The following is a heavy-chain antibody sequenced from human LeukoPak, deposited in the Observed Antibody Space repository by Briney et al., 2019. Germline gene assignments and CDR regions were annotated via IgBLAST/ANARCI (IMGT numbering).Heavy chain of an antibody. CDR3: VRDGVGAPPFDY. CDR2: VSGTGITT. J-gene: IGHJ4*02. V-gene: IGHV3-23*01. D-gene: IGHD1-26*01. Sequence: GGSLRLSCAASGFSLRNYAMSWVRQAPGKGLEWVSTVSGTGITTYYADSMRGRFTISRDISRNAVYLQVNSLRAEDTAVYYCVRDGVGAPPFDYWGQGVLVTVSS. CDR1: GFSLRNYA.